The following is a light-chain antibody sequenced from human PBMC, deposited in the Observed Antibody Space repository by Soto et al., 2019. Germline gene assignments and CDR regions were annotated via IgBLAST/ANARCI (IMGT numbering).Light chain of an antibody. CDR3: QSYDSSLSGDV. Sequence: QSVLTQPPSVSGAAGQRVTISCTGSSSNIGPTYDEHWYQQLPGTAPKLLIYANTTRPSGVPDRFSGSKSGTSASLAITGLQAEDEADYCCQSYDSSLSGDVFGTGTRLTVL. CDR1: SSNIGPTYD. J-gene: IGLJ1*01. V-gene: IGLV1-40*01. CDR2: ANT.